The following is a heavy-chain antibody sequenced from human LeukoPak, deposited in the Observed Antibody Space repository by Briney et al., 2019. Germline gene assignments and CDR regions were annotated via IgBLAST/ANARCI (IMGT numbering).Heavy chain of an antibody. D-gene: IGHD3-22*01. CDR2: IKQDGSDK. Sequence: PGGSLRLSCAVSGFIFSNYWLSWVRQAPGKGLEWVANIKQDGSDKYYVDSVKGRFTISRDNAKNSLYLQMSNLRVEDTAVYYCARDPQYHYDDTGTFDYWGQGSLVTVSS. V-gene: IGHV3-7*01. CDR3: ARDPQYHYDDTGTFDY. CDR1: GFIFSNYW. J-gene: IGHJ4*02.